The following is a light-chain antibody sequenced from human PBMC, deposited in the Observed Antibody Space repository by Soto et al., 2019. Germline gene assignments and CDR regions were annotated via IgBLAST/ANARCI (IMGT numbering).Light chain of an antibody. J-gene: IGKJ2*01. CDR2: AAS. Sequence: DIQMTQSPSSLSASVGDRVTITFRASQRISNYLNWYQHKPGKAPRLLIYAASSLQSGVPSRFSGSGYGTDFTLTISSLQPEDFATYYCQQSYSTLDYTFGQGTKVDI. V-gene: IGKV1-39*01. CDR1: QRISNY. CDR3: QQSYSTLDYT.